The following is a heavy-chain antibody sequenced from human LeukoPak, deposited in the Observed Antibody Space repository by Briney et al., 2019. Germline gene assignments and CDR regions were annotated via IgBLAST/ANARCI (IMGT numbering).Heavy chain of an antibody. CDR2: IYYSGNT. D-gene: IGHD2-15*01. CDR1: GGPISSFY. J-gene: IGHJ3*02. Sequence: SETLSLTCTVSGGPISSFYWSWIRQSPDKGLEWIGYIYYSGNTNYNPSLKSRVTISADTSKNQFSLKLRSVTAADTAVYYCASRVPGSSVFAFDIWDQGTMVTVSS. CDR3: ASRVPGSSVFAFDI. V-gene: IGHV4-59*01.